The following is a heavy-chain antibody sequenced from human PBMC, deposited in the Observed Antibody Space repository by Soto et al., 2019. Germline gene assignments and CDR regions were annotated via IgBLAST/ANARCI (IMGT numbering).Heavy chain of an antibody. CDR2: ISGSGGST. V-gene: IGHV3-23*01. J-gene: IGHJ5*02. CDR1: GFTFSSYA. D-gene: IGHD4-17*01. Sequence: GGSLRLSCAASGFTFSSYAMSWVRQAPGKGLEWVSAISGSGGSTYYADSVKGRFTISRDNSKNTLYLQMNSLRAKDTAVYYCETVLLRGVDYGDYHWFDPWGQGTLVTVSS. CDR3: ETVLLRGVDYGDYHWFDP.